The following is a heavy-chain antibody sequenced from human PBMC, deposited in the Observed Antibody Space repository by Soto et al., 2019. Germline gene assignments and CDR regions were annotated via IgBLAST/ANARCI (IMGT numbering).Heavy chain of an antibody. CDR2: IIPILGIA. D-gene: IGHD5-12*01. CDR1: GGTFSSYT. J-gene: IGHJ4*02. V-gene: IGHV1-69*02. CDR3: ARGHSGYDYSAY. Sequence: QVQLVQSGAEVKKPGSSVKVSCKASGGTFSSYTISWVRQAPGQGLEWMGRIIPILGIANYAQKFQGRVTITADKSTSTAYMELRCLRSEDTAVYYCARGHSGYDYSAYWGQGTLVTVSS.